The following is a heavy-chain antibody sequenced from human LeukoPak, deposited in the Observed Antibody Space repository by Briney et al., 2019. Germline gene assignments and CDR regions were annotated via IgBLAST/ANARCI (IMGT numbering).Heavy chain of an antibody. D-gene: IGHD4-23*01. CDR3: ARRTTVVTPRGYSYGMDV. V-gene: IGHV1-18*01. CDR1: GYTFTSYG. Sequence: ASVKVSCKASGYTFTSYGISWVRQAPGQGLEWMGWISAYNGNTNYAQKLQGRVTMTTDTSTSTAYMELRSLRSDDTAVYYCARRTTVVTPRGYSYGMDVWGQGTTVTVSS. CDR2: ISAYNGNT. J-gene: IGHJ6*02.